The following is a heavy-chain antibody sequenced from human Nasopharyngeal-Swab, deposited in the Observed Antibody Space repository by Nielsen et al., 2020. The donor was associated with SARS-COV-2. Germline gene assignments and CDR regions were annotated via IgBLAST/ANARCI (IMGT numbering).Heavy chain of an antibody. D-gene: IGHD2-21*01. CDR2: IYSGGAT. V-gene: IGHV3-53*01. Sequence: GESLKISCVVTGFSVSSNYMSWVSQAPGKGLEWVSVIYSGGATYYADSVKGRFTISRDNSKNTLYLQMNSLRGEDTAVYYCARGDSFWGQGTTVTVSS. CDR1: GFSVSSNY. J-gene: IGHJ6*02. CDR3: ARGDSF.